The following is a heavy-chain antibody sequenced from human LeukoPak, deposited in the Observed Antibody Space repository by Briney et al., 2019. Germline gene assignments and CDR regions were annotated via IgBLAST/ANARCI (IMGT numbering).Heavy chain of an antibody. D-gene: IGHD3-10*01. CDR3: ARGRRVMGSFDY. Sequence: GGSLRLSCAASGFTFSSYGMHWVRQAPGKGLEWVAVIWYDGSNKYYADSVKGRFTISRDNSKNTLYLQMNSLRAEDTAVYYCARGRRVMGSFDYWGQGTLVTVSS. CDR1: GFTFSSYG. J-gene: IGHJ4*02. CDR2: IWYDGSNK. V-gene: IGHV3-33*01.